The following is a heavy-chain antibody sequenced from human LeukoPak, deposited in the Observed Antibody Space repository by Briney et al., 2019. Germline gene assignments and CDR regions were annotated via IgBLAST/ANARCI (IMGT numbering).Heavy chain of an antibody. J-gene: IGHJ6*03. CDR3: ARAVGGQQLVSMGYGYYYYMDV. CDR2: IYHSGST. Sequence: KSSETLSLTCTVSGYSISSGYYWGWIRQPPGKGLEWIGSIYHSGSTYYNPSLKSRVTMSVDTSKNQFSLKLSSVTAADTAGYYCARAVGGQQLVSMGYGYYYYMDVWGKGTTVTVSS. V-gene: IGHV4-38-2*02. CDR1: GYSISSGYY. D-gene: IGHD6-13*01.